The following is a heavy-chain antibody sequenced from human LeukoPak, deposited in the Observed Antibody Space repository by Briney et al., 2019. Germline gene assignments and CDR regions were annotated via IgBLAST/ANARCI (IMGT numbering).Heavy chain of an antibody. D-gene: IGHD6-19*01. J-gene: IGHJ4*02. CDR1: GFTFSNYA. CDR2: ISGSGDST. CDR3: ARRSGIAVAGAFDY. V-gene: IGHV3-23*01. Sequence: TGGSLRLSCAASGFTFSNYAMRWVRQAPGKGLEWVSGISGSGDSTYYADSVKGRFTISRYNSKNTLYLQMNSLRAEDTAVYYCARRSGIAVAGAFDYWGQGTLVTVSA.